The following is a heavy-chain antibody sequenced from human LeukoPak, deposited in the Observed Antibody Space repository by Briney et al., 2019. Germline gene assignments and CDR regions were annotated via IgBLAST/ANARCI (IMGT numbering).Heavy chain of an antibody. CDR1: GFTFSSYA. Sequence: PGGPLRLSCAASGFTFSSYAMSWVRQAPGKGLEWVSAISGTGGTTYYADSVKGRFTISRDNSKNTLYLQMNSLRVDDTAIYYRRRRPMDTGYQNWGQGTLVTDSS. J-gene: IGHJ4*02. D-gene: IGHD3-16*02. CDR3: RRRPMDTGYQN. V-gene: IGHV3-23*01. CDR2: ISGTGGTT.